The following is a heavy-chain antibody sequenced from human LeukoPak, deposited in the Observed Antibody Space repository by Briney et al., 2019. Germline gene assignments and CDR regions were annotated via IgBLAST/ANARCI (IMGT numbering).Heavy chain of an antibody. D-gene: IGHD6-19*01. CDR2: IKHDGSEK. J-gene: IGHJ4*02. V-gene: IGHV3-7*01. Sequence: GGSLRLSCAASGFTLSSYWMSWVRQAPGKGLEWVANIKHDGSEKYYVDSVKGRFTISRDNAKNSRYLQMNSLRAEDTAVYYCARAVAGLYWGQGTLVTVSS. CDR3: ARAVAGLY. CDR1: GFTLSSYW.